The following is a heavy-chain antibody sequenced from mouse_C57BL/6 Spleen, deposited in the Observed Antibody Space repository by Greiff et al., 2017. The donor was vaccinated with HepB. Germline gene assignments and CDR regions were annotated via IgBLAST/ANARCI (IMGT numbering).Heavy chain of an antibody. D-gene: IGHD2-4*01. CDR2: IYPGDGDT. J-gene: IGHJ2*01. Sequence: VQLQQSGAELVKPGASVKISCKASGYAFSSYWMNWVKQRPGKGLEWIGQIYPGDGDTNYNGKFKGKATLTADKSSSTAYMQLSSLTSEDSAVYFCARVEYDYGRYFDYWGQGTTLTVSS. CDR1: GYAFSSYW. V-gene: IGHV1-80*01. CDR3: ARVEYDYGRYFDY.